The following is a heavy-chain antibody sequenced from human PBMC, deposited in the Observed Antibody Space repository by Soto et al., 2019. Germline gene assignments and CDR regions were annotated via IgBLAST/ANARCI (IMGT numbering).Heavy chain of an antibody. CDR1: GYTFTSYG. J-gene: IGHJ5*02. CDR3: ANRAVYDSSRVSQWFDP. Sequence: ASVKVSCKASGYTFTSYGISWVRQAPGQGLEWMGWISAYNGNTNYAQKLQGRVTMTTDTSTSTAYMELRSLRSDDTAVYYCANRAVYDSSRVSQWFDPWGQGTLLTVSS. CDR2: ISAYNGNT. D-gene: IGHD3-22*01. V-gene: IGHV1-18*01.